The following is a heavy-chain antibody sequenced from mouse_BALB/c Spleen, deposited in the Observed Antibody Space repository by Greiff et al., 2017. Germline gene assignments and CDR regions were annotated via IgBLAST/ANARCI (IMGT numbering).Heavy chain of an antibody. CDR2: INPSSGYT. CDR3: ARGGIYDGYYVGYFDV. V-gene: IGHV1-4*02. J-gene: IGHJ1*01. Sequence: VQLQQSAAELARPGASVKMSCKASGYTFTSYTMHWVKQRPGQGLEWIGYINPSSGYTEYNQKFKDKTTLTADKSSSTAYMQLSSLTSEDSAVYYCARGGIYDGYYVGYFDVWGAGTTVTVSS. D-gene: IGHD2-3*01. CDR1: GYTFTSYT.